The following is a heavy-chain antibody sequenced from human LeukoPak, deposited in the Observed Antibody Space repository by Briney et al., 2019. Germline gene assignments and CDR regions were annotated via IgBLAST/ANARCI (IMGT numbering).Heavy chain of an antibody. V-gene: IGHV1-18*01. Sequence: ASVKVSCKASGYTFTSYGISGVRQAPGQGLEWMGWISAYNGNTNYAQKLQGRVTMTTDTSTSTAYMELRSLRSDDTAVYYCALQWLVFGRTLMPAYGMDVWGQGTTVTVSS. CDR1: GYTFTSYG. D-gene: IGHD6-19*01. CDR2: ISAYNGNT. CDR3: ALQWLVFGRTLMPAYGMDV. J-gene: IGHJ6*02.